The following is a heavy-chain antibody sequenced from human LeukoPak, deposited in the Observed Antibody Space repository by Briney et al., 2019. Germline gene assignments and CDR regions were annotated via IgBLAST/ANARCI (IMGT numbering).Heavy chain of an antibody. J-gene: IGHJ5*02. CDR1: GGSFSGYY. CDR3: ARFSVSQAWFDP. Sequence: SETLSLTCAVYGGSFSGYYWGWIRQSPGKGLEWIGSIYPGGSTYPNPSLKSRVTMSVDTSKNQFSLKMSSVTAADTAVYYCARFSVSQAWFDPWGQGTLVTVSS. V-gene: IGHV4-38-2*01. D-gene: IGHD1-14*01. CDR2: IYPGGST.